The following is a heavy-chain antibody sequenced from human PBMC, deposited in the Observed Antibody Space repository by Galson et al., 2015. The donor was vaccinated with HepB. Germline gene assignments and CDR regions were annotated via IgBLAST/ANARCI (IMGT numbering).Heavy chain of an antibody. Sequence: SETLSLTCTVSGGSISSSSYYWGWIRQPPGKGLEWIGSIYYSGSTYFNPSLKSRVTISVDTSKNQFSLKLISVTAADTAVYYCASQWGRTSGSYSNWFDPWGQGTLVTVSS. CDR3: ASQWGRTSGSYSNWFDP. D-gene: IGHD1-26*01. J-gene: IGHJ5*02. CDR1: GGSISSSSYY. V-gene: IGHV4-39*01. CDR2: IYYSGST.